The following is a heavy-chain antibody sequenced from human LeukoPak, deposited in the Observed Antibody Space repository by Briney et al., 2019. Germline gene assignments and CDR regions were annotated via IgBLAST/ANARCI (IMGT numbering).Heavy chain of an antibody. D-gene: IGHD3-16*01. CDR1: GFTVSSNS. Sequence: GGSLRLSCTVSGFTVSSNSMSWVRQAPGKGLEWVSFIYSAANTHYSDSVKGRFTISIDNSKNTLYLQMNSLRAEDTAVYYCARRAGAYTHPYDYWGQGTLVTVSS. CDR3: ARRAGAYTHPYDY. V-gene: IGHV3-53*01. J-gene: IGHJ4*02. CDR2: IYSAANT.